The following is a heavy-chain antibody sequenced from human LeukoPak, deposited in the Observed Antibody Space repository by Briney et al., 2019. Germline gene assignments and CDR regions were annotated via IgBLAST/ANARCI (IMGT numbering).Heavy chain of an antibody. CDR1: GFTFSSYG. CDR3: ARVSESEWYFDL. Sequence: GGSLRLSCAASGFTFSSYGMHWVRQAPGKGLEWVAFIRYDGSNKYYADSVKGRFTLSRDNAKNSLSLQMNSLRAEDTAVYSCARVSESEWYFDLWGRGTLVTVSS. V-gene: IGHV3-30*02. CDR2: IRYDGSNK. J-gene: IGHJ2*01. D-gene: IGHD1-14*01.